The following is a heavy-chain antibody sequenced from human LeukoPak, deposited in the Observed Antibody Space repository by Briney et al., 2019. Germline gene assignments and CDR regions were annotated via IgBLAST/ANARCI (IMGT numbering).Heavy chain of an antibody. V-gene: IGHV4-59*01. J-gene: IGHJ3*02. Sequence: RTSETLSLTCAVYGGSFSGYYWSWIRQPPGKGLEWIGYIYYSGSTNYNPSLKSRVTISVDTSKNQFSLKLSSVTAADTAVYYCARDLEEIPNYAFDIWGQGTMVTVSS. CDR2: IYYSGST. CDR3: ARDLEEIPNYAFDI. CDR1: GGSFSGYY. D-gene: IGHD1-1*01.